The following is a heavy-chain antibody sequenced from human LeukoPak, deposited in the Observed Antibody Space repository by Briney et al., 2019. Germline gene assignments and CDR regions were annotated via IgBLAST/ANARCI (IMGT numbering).Heavy chain of an antibody. D-gene: IGHD2-2*02. CDR2: INHSGST. J-gene: IGHJ4*02. CDR1: GGSFSGYY. V-gene: IGHV4-34*01. Sequence: SETLSLTCAVYGGSFSGYYWSWIRQPPGKGLEWIGEINHSGSTNYNPSLKSRVTIPVDTSKNQFSLKLSSVTAADTAVYYCAGGVYCSSTSCYSDYWGQGTLVTVSS. CDR3: AGGVYCSSTSCYSDY.